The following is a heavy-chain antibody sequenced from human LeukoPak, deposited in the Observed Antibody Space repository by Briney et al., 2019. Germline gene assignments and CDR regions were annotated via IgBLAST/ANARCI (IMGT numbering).Heavy chain of an antibody. CDR2: IRYDGSNK. D-gene: IGHD5-12*01. CDR3: AKDVYSGYDPRCYFDY. J-gene: IGHJ4*02. V-gene: IGHV3-30*02. Sequence: PGGSLRLSCAASGFTFSSYGMLWVRQAPGKGLEWVAFIRYDGSNKYYADSVKGRFTISRDNSKNTLYVQLNSRSAQDMAVYYCAKDVYSGYDPRCYFDYWGQGTLVTVSS. CDR1: GFTFSSYG.